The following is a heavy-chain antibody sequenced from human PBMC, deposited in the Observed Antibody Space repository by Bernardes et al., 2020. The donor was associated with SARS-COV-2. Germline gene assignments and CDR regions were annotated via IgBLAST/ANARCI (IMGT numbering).Heavy chain of an antibody. J-gene: IGHJ4*02. CDR1: GYTFTSYG. V-gene: IGHV1-18*04. CDR2: ISAYNGNT. Sequence: ASVKVSCKASGYTFTSYGISWVRQAPGQGLEWMGWISAYNGNTNYAQKLQGRVTMTTDTSTSTAYMELRSLRSDDTAVYYCARVTTGDVVVVVAATDFDYWGQGTLVTVSS. CDR3: ARVTTGDVVVVVAATDFDY. D-gene: IGHD2-15*01.